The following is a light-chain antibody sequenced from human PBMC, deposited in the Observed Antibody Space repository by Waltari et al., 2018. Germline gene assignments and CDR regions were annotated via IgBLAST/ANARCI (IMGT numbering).Light chain of an antibody. Sequence: QSALTQPASVSGSPGQSITISCTGTSSDVGTYYLVSWFQHHPGEAPKLIIYEVNKRPSGVSNRFSASKSGNTASLTISGLQADDEADYYCCSYAGSNTWVFGGGTKLTVL. CDR2: EVN. CDR3: CSYAGSNTWV. CDR1: SSDVGTYYL. J-gene: IGLJ3*02. V-gene: IGLV2-23*02.